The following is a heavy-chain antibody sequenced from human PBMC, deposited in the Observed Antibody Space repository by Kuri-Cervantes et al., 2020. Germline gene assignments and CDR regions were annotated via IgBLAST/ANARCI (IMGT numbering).Heavy chain of an antibody. CDR1: GGSISSYY. V-gene: IGHV4-34*01. CDR2: INHSGST. J-gene: IGHJ6*03. Sequence: GSLRLSCTVSGGSISSYYWSWIRQPPGKGLEWIGEINHSGSTNYNPSLKSRVTISVDTSKNQFSLKLSSVTAADTAVYYCARVHETYDILTGYPSDYPDYYYYYMDVWGKGTTVTVSS. D-gene: IGHD3-9*01. CDR3: ARVHETYDILTGYPSDYPDYYYYYMDV.